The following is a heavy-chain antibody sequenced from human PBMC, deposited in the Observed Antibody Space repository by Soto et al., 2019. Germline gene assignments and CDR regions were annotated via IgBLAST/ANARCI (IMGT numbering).Heavy chain of an antibody. D-gene: IGHD3-3*01. CDR3: ASLYDFSLPYYMGV. CDR2: IYYSGST. CDR1: GGSISSYY. J-gene: IGHJ6*03. V-gene: IGHV4-59*01. Sequence: PSETLSLTCTVSGGSISSYYWSWIRQPPGKGLEWIGYIYYSGSTNYNPSLKSRVTISVDTSKNQFSLKLSSVTAADTAVYYCASLYDFSLPYYMGVWGKGTTVTVSS.